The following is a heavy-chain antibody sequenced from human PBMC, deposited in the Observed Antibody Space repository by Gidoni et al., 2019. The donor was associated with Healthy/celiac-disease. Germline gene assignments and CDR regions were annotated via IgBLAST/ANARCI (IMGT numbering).Heavy chain of an antibody. CDR2: INHSGST. CDR3: ARDCSSTSCSSRGLDY. V-gene: IGHV4-34*01. J-gene: IGHJ4*02. CDR1: GGSFRGYY. D-gene: IGHD2-2*01. Sequence: QVQLQQWGAGLLKPSETLSLTCAVYGGSFRGYYWRWIRQPPGKGLEWIGEINHSGSTNYNPSLKSRVTISVDTSKNQFSLKLSSVTAADTAVYYCARDCSSTSCSSRGLDYWGQGTLVTVSS.